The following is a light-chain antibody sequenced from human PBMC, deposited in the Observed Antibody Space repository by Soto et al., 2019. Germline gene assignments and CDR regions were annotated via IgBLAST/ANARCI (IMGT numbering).Light chain of an antibody. CDR3: QPYDTSLSGSWV. CDR1: SSNIGAGYD. CDR2: ANT. J-gene: IGLJ2*01. Sequence: QSVLTQPPSVSGAPGQRVTISCTGTSSNIGAGYDVHWYQQLPGTAPKLLIFANTNRPSGVPDRFSGSKSGTSASLAITGLQAEDEADYYCQPYDTSLSGSWVFGGGTKLTVL. V-gene: IGLV1-40*01.